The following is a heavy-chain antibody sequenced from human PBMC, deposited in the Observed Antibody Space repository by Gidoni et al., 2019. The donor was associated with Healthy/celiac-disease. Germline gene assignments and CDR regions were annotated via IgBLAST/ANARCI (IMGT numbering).Heavy chain of an antibody. CDR3: ARDLGSSGYYDQFDY. CDR1: GFPFRSYE. D-gene: IGHD3-22*01. J-gene: IGHJ4*02. Sequence: EVQLVGSGGGLVQPGGSLRLPCAASGFPFRSYEMNWVRQAPGKGLEWVSYISSSGSTIYYADSVKGRFTISRDNAKNSLYLQMNSLRAEDTAVYYCARDLGSSGYYDQFDYWGQGTLVTVSS. V-gene: IGHV3-48*03. CDR2: ISSSGSTI.